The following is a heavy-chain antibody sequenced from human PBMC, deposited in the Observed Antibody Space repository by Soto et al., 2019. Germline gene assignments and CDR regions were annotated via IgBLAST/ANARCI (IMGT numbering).Heavy chain of an antibody. CDR2: IKKDGGEK. D-gene: IGHD3-22*01. V-gene: IGHV3-7*05. CDR1: GFTFNDHW. CDR3: AKSPANYDNSGYDY. J-gene: IGHJ4*02. Sequence: GGSLRLSCAASGFTFNDHWMTWVRQAPGKGLEWVADIKKDGGEKRYVDSVKGRFTISRDNAKNTLYLQMNSLRAEDTAVYYCAKSPANYDNSGYDYWGQGTLVTVSS.